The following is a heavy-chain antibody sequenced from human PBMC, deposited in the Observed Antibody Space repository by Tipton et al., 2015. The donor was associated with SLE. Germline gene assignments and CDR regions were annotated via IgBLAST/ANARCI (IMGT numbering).Heavy chain of an antibody. V-gene: IGHV4-34*01. Sequence: TLSLTCAVYGGSFSGYYWSWIRQPPGKGLEWIGEINDSGSTNYNPSLKSRVTISVDTSKNLFSLKLGSVTAADTAVYYCAGGDCGGDCYTVYYGMDVWGQGP. CDR3: AGGDCGGDCYTVYYGMDV. J-gene: IGHJ6*02. CDR1: GGSFSGYY. D-gene: IGHD2-21*01. CDR2: INDSGST.